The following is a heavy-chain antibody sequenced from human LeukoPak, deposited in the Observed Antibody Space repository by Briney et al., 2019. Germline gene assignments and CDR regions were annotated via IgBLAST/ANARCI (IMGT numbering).Heavy chain of an antibody. CDR3: ARVVPAFLYDYSNYYFDY. D-gene: IGHD4-11*01. J-gene: IGHJ4*02. CDR2: IIPIFGTA. Sequence: SVKVSCKASGGTFSSYAISWVRQAPGQGLEWMGGIIPIFGTANYAQKFQGRVTITADESTSTAYMEPSSLRSEDTAVYYCARVVPAFLYDYSNYYFDYWGQGTLVTVSS. V-gene: IGHV1-69*13. CDR1: GGTFSSYA.